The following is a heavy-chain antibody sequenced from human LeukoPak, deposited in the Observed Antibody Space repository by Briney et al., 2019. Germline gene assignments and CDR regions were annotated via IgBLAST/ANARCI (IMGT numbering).Heavy chain of an antibody. D-gene: IGHD5-18*01. CDR2: ISGSGGST. CDR3: ARDESGYSYGYLYYYYYMDV. Sequence: GGSLRLSCAASGFTFSSYGMSWVRQAPGKGLEWVSAISGSGGSTYYADSVKGRFTISRDNSKNSLYLQMNSLRAEDTAVYYCARDESGYSYGYLYYYYYMDVWGKGTTVTVSS. J-gene: IGHJ6*03. V-gene: IGHV3-23*01. CDR1: GFTFSSYG.